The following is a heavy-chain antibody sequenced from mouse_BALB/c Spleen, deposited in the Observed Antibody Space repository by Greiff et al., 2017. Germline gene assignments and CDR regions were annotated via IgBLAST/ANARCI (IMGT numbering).Heavy chain of an antibody. J-gene: IGHJ4*01. V-gene: IGHV1-54*01. Sequence: QVQLKQSGAELVRPGTSVKVSCKASGYAFTNYLIEWVKQRPGQGLEWIGVINPGSGGTNYNEKFKGKATLTADKSSSTAYMQLSSLTSDDSAVYFCARDTTVVATNYYAMDYWGQGTSVTVSS. D-gene: IGHD1-1*01. CDR2: INPGSGGT. CDR1: GYAFTNYL. CDR3: ARDTTVVATNYYAMDY.